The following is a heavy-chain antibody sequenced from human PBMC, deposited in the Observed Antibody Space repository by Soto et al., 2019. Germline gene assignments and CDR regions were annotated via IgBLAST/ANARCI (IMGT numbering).Heavy chain of an antibody. CDR3: ARLGYCSSVTCKYYFYYYGMDV. D-gene: IGHD2-2*01. CDR2: ISGRGTTT. V-gene: IGHV3-48*02. J-gene: IGHJ6*02. Sequence: EVRLVESGGGFVQPGGSLRLSCEASGFSFSSYTMNWFRQAPGKGLEWVSFISGRGTTTYYADSVKGRFTVSRDKDKNSQYLEVTSLRDEDTAVYYCARLGYCSSVTCKYYFYYYGMDVWGQGTTVTVSS. CDR1: GFSFSSYT.